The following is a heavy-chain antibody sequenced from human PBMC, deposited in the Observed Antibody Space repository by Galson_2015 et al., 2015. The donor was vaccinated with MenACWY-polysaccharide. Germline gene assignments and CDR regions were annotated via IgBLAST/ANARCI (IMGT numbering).Heavy chain of an antibody. J-gene: IGHJ5*02. D-gene: IGHD1-26*01. CDR2: MSYSGRG. CDR3: AREPTYSGSFGWFDP. CDR1: GGSVSSGTYY. V-gene: IGHV4-61*01. Sequence: GPGLVKPSETLSLTCTVSGGSVSSGTYYWSWLRQPPGKGLEWIGYMSYSGRGNHNPSLKTRVTISLDTSKNQFSLRLTSVTAADTAMYYCAREPTYSGSFGWFDPWGQGTLVTVSS.